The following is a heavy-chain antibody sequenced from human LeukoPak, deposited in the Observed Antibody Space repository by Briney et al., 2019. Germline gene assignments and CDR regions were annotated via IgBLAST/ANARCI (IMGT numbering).Heavy chain of an antibody. CDR3: ARGRLSSDYYYYYGMDV. CDR1: GYTFTSYG. J-gene: IGHJ6*04. CDR2: ISAYNGNT. D-gene: IGHD3-10*02. V-gene: IGHV1-18*04. Sequence: ASVKVSCKASGYTFTSYGISWVRQAPGQGLEWMGWISAYNGNTNYAQKLQGRVTITADESTSTAYMELSSLRSEDTAVYYCARGRLSSDYYYYYGMDVWGKGTTVTVSS.